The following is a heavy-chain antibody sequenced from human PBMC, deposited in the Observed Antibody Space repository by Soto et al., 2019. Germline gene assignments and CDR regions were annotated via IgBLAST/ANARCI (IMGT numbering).Heavy chain of an antibody. CDR3: ARDHNNYYYHSVEAKNYLDA. Sequence: XTLSLPCTVSGXSFSSSAYDWSWIRQPPGKGLEYVGYISARGSTNYNTSLNIRVAIEVDTSKNEFAVELTSVTTADTAVYYCARDHNNYYYHSVEAKNYLDAWGVGVLVTVSS. V-gene: IGHV4-61*08. J-gene: IGHJ5*02. D-gene: IGHD3-22*01. CDR2: ISARGST. CDR1: GXSFSSSAYD.